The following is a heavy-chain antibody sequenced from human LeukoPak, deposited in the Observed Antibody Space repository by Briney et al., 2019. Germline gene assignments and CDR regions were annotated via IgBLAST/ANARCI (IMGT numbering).Heavy chain of an antibody. CDR3: ARGYSGYLC. J-gene: IGHJ4*02. CDR2: INHSGST. V-gene: IGHV4-34*01. Sequence: SETLSLTCAVYGGSFSGYYWSWIRQPPGKGLEWIGEINHSGSTNYNPSLKSRVTISVDTSKNQFSLKLSSVTAADTAVCYCARGYSGYLCWGQGTLVTVSS. D-gene: IGHD5-12*01. CDR1: GGSFSGYY.